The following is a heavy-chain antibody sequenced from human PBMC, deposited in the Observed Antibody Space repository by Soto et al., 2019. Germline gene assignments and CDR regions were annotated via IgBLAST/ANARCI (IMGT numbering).Heavy chain of an antibody. Sequence: SETLSLTCAVSGYSISSGYYWGWIRQPPGKGLEWIGSIYHSGSTYYNPSLKSRVTISVDTSKNQFSLKLSSVTAADTAVYYCARANRYWGQGTLVTAPQ. CDR1: GYSISSGYY. CDR3: ARANRY. V-gene: IGHV4-38-2*01. J-gene: IGHJ4*02. CDR2: IYHSGST.